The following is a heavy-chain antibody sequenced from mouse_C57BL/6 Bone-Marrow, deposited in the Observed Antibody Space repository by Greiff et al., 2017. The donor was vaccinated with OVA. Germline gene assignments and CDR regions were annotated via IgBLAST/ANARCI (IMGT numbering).Heavy chain of an antibody. J-gene: IGHJ1*03. Sequence: QVQLQQSGAELVKPGASVKISCKASGYAFSSYWMNWVKQRPGKGLEWIGQLYPGDGDTNYNGTFKGKATLTADKSSSTAYMQLSSLTSEDSAVDFCARTGGYWYFDVGGTGTTVTVSS. CDR1: GYAFSSYW. V-gene: IGHV1-80*01. CDR3: ARTGGYWYFDV. CDR2: LYPGDGDT.